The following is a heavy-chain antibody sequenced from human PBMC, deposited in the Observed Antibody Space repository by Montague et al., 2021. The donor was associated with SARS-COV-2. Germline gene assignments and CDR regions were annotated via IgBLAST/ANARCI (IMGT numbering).Heavy chain of an antibody. V-gene: IGHV3-33*01. CDR2: IWYDGSNK. Sequence: SLRLSCAASGFTFSSFGMHWVRQAPGKGLEWVAVIWYDGSNKYYADSVKGRFTISRDNSKNTLYLQMSSLRAEDTAVYYCARDPIGLDAYFDYWGQGTLVTVSS. CDR1: GFTFSSFG. CDR3: ARDPIGLDAYFDY. J-gene: IGHJ4*02. D-gene: IGHD3/OR15-3a*01.